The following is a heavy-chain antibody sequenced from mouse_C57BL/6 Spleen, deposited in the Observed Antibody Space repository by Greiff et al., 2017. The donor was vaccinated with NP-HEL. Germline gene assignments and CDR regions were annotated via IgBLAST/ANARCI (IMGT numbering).Heavy chain of an antibody. CDR3: ARGGPFITTVVDY. J-gene: IGHJ2*01. D-gene: IGHD1-1*01. CDR1: GYSITSGYY. Sequence: EVKLQESGPGLVKPSQSLSLTCSVTGYSITSGYYWNWIRQFPGNKLEWMGYISYDGSNNYNPSLKNRISITRDPSKNQFFLKLNSVTTEDTATYYCARGGPFITTVVDYWGQGTTLTVSS. CDR2: ISYDGSN. V-gene: IGHV3-6*01.